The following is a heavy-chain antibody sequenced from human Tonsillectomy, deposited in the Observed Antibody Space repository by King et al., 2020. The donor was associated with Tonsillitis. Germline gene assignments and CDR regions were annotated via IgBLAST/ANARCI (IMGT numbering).Heavy chain of an antibody. V-gene: IGHV3-23*04. J-gene: IGHJ4*02. CDR3: AKDGYSSGWYGGYFGY. Sequence: VQLVESGGGLVQPGGSLRLSCAASGFTFSSYAMSWVRQAPGKGLEWVSAISGHGGTTYYADSVKGRFTISRHNSKNTLYLQMNSLRAEDTGVYFCAKDGYSSGWYGGYFGYWGQGTLVTVSS. CDR1: GFTFSSYA. CDR2: ISGHGGTT. D-gene: IGHD6-19*01.